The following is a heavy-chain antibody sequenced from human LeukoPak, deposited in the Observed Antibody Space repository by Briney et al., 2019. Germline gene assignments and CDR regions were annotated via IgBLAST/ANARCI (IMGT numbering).Heavy chain of an antibody. J-gene: IGHJ5*02. CDR3: ARDSPLTAGPFDP. CDR1: GITFSSFG. D-gene: IGHD7-27*01. Sequence: GGSLRLSCVASGITFSSFGMHWVRQAPGKGLEWVAFIWYDGSNEYYADSVKGGVTTFRDNSKNTLYLQMNSLRGDDTAVYYCARDSPLTAGPFDPWGQGTLVTVSS. CDR2: IWYDGSNE. V-gene: IGHV3-33*01.